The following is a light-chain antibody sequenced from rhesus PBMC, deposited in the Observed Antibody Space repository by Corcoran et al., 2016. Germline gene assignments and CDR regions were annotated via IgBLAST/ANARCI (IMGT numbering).Light chain of an antibody. J-gene: IGKJ1*01. V-gene: IGKV1-22*01. CDR2: QAS. CDR3: LQYHSYPWT. Sequence: DIQMTQSPSSLSASVGDTVTTTRRVSQSMSNWLDWYQQKPGKAPKLLVYQASSVQSRVPSRVRGTGAGTDFPLTLCSLQPEDFATYYCLQYHSYPWTFGPGTKVEIK. CDR1: QSMSNW.